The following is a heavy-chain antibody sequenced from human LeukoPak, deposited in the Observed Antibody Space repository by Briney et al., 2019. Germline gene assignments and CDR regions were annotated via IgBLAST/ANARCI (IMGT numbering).Heavy chain of an antibody. V-gene: IGHV3-30*02. CDR3: AKEQGLWSGYYTTEPLGY. J-gene: IGHJ4*02. D-gene: IGHD3-3*01. CDR2: IRYDGSNK. CDR1: GFTFSSYG. Sequence: SCAASGFTFSSYGMHWVRQAPGKGLEWVAFIRYDGSNKYYADSVKGRFTISRDNSKNTLYLQMNSLRAEDTAVYYCAKEQGLWSGYYTTEPLGYWGQGTLVTVSS.